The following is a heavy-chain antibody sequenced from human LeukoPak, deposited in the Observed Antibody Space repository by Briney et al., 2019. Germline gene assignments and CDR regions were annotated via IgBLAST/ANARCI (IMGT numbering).Heavy chain of an antibody. CDR2: INPNTGDT. Sequence: ASVKVSCKASGYPFTGYYIHWVRQAPGQGLEWMGWINPNTGDTHYAHKFQDRVTLTGDTSASTAYMELSGLRSDDTAVFYCARLFSTSWPPGYFHHWGQGTLVTVSS. D-gene: IGHD6-13*01. J-gene: IGHJ1*01. CDR1: GYPFTGYY. CDR3: ARLFSTSWPPGYFHH. V-gene: IGHV1-2*07.